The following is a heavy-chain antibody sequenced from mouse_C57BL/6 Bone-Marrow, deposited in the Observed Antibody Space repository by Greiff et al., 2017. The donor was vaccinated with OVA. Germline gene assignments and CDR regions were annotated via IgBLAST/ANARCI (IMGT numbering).Heavy chain of an antibody. CDR3: AHPYWYFDV. V-gene: IGHV1-19*01. J-gene: IGHJ1*03. CDR2: INPYNGGT. Sequence: VQLQQSGPVLVKPGASVKMSCKASGYTFTDYSMNWVKQSPGKSLEWIGVINPYNGGTSYNQKFKGKATLTVDKSSSTAYMERNSLTSEDSAVYYCAHPYWYFDVWGTGTTVTVSS. CDR1: GYTFTDYS.